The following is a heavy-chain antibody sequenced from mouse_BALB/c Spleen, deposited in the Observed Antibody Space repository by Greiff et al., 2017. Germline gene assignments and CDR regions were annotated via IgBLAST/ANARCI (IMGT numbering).Heavy chain of an antibody. CDR2: INSNGGST. J-gene: IGHJ4*01. CDR3: ARDRGYSYAMDY. Sequence: EVKLMESGGGLVQPGGSLKLSCAASGFTFSSYGMSWVRQTPDKRLELVATINSNGGSTYYPDSVKGRFTISRDNAKNTLYLQMSSLKSEDTAMYYCARDRGYSYAMDYWGQGTSVTVSS. V-gene: IGHV5-6-3*01. D-gene: IGHD2-3*01. CDR1: GFTFSSYG.